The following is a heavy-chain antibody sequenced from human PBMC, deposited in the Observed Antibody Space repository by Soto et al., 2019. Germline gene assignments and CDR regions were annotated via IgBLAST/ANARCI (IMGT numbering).Heavy chain of an antibody. CDR1: GFSLTTSGVG. J-gene: IGHJ4*02. CDR2: IYWDDDK. Sequence: QITLNESGPTVVRPTETLTLTCRFSGFSLTTSGVGVGWIRQSPGKAPEWLALIYWDDDKRYSASRKSRLTITKDTSKNQVVLTVSALDPTDTATYYCAHRVLRTVFGLVTTTAIYFDFWGQGTPVAVSS. V-gene: IGHV2-5*02. CDR3: AHRVLRTVFGLVTTTAIYFDF. D-gene: IGHD3-3*01.